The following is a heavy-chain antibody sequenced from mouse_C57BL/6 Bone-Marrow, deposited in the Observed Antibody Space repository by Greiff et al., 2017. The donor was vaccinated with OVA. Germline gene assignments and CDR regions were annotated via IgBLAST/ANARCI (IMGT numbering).Heavy chain of an antibody. CDR2: INPYNGDT. CDR3: ARGDYYGSSSYAMDY. J-gene: IGHJ4*01. V-gene: IGHV1-20*01. D-gene: IGHD1-1*01. Sequence: VQLKESGPELVKPGDSVKISCKASGYSFTGYFMNWVMQSHGKSLEWIGRINPYNGDTFYNQKFKGKATLTVDKSSSTAHMERRSLTSEDSAVYYCARGDYYGSSSYAMDYWGQGTSVTVSS. CDR1: GYSFTGYF.